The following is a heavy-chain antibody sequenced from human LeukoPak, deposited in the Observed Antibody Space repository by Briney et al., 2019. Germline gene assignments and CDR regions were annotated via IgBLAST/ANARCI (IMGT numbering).Heavy chain of an antibody. Sequence: GGSLRVSCAASGFTFSSYTMNWVRQAPGKGLEWVSSISSSGSYIYYADSVRGRFTISRDNAKNSLYLQMNSLRAEDTAVYYCASAISEWELTLDYWGQGTLVTVSS. V-gene: IGHV3-21*01. CDR1: GFTFSSYT. J-gene: IGHJ4*02. CDR3: ASAISEWELTLDY. D-gene: IGHD1-26*01. CDR2: ISSSGSYI.